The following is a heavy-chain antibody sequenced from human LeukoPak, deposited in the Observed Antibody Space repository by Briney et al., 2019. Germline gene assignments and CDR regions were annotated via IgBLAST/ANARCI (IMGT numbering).Heavy chain of an antibody. CDR3: ARGYCSSTSCYFDY. CDR2: INWNGGST. D-gene: IGHD2-2*01. CDR1: GFTFDDYG. Sequence: GGSLRLSCAASGFTFDDYGMSWVRHAPGKGLEWVSGINWNGGSTGYADSVKGGFTISRDNAKNSLYLQMNSLRAEDTALYYCARGYCSSTSCYFDYWGQGTLVTVSS. V-gene: IGHV3-20*04. J-gene: IGHJ4*02.